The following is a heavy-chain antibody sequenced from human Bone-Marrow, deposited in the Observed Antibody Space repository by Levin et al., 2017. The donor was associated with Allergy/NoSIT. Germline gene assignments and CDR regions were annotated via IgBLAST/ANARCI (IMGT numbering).Heavy chain of an antibody. D-gene: IGHD3-22*01. J-gene: IGHJ3*02. CDR2: ISPNSGGT. Sequence: GESLKISCKASGYSFTGFYLHWIRQAPRLGLEWMGWISPNSGGTNYAQKFQGRVTMSRDTSISTAYMELSRLRSDDTAVYYCSRRPHYYDSSGYYGSHAFDIWGQGTMVTVSS. V-gene: IGHV1-2*02. CDR3: SRRPHYYDSSGYYGSHAFDI. CDR1: GYSFTGFY.